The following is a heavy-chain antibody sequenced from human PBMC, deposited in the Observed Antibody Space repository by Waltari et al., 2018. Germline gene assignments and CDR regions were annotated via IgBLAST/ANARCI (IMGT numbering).Heavy chain of an antibody. Sequence: EVQLLESGGGLVQPGGSLRLSCAASGFTFSSYAMSWVRQAPGKGVEWVSVIYSGGSTYYADSVKGRFTISRDNSKNTLYLQMNSLRAEDTAVYYCAKKPPVGATTNYYYYMDVWGKGTTVTVSS. J-gene: IGHJ6*03. CDR3: AKKPPVGATTNYYYYMDV. CDR2: IYSGGST. CDR1: GFTFSSYA. D-gene: IGHD1-26*01. V-gene: IGHV3-23*03.